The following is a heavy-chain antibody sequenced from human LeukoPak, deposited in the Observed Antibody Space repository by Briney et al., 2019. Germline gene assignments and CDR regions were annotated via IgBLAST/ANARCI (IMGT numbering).Heavy chain of an antibody. D-gene: IGHD3-22*01. Sequence: GASVKVSCKASGGTFSSYAISWVRQAPGQGLEWMGWISAYNGNTNYAQKLQGRVTMTTDTSTSTAYMELRSLRSDDTAVYYCARDVVEYYDSSGYYYLDYWGQGTLVTVSS. CDR1: GGTFSSYA. J-gene: IGHJ4*02. CDR2: ISAYNGNT. V-gene: IGHV1-18*01. CDR3: ARDVVEYYDSSGYYYLDY.